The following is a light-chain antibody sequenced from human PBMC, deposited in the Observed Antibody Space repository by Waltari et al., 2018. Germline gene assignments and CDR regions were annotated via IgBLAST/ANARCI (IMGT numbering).Light chain of an antibody. CDR3: NSYTMTAARV. J-gene: IGLJ3*02. V-gene: IGLV2-14*01. CDR2: GVS. CDR1: SSDVGAFNY. Sequence: QSALTQPASVSGSPGQSITISCTGTSSDVGAFNYVSWYQQHPVKAPKVIIYGVSNRPFGVSTRFSGSKAGNTASLTISGLQAEDEADYCCNSYTMTAARVFGGGTRLTVL.